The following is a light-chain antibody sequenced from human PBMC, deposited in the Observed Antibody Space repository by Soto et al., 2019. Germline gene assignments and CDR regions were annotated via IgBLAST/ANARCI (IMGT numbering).Light chain of an antibody. Sequence: QSAPTQPASVSGSPGQSITISCTGTNSDVGGYNFVSWYQQHPGKAPKVMIYDVTNRPSGVSNRFSGSKSGNTASLTISGLQAEDEADYYCSSFTSSTTVLFGGGTQLTVL. V-gene: IGLV2-14*01. CDR2: DVT. CDR3: SSFTSSTTVL. J-gene: IGLJ2*01. CDR1: NSDVGGYNF.